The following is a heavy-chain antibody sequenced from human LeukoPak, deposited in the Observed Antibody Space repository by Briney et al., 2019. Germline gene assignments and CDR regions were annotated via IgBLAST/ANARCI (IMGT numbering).Heavy chain of an antibody. J-gene: IGHJ4*02. Sequence: PGGSLRLSCAASGFTFSSYSMNWVRQAPGKGLEWVSSISSSSYIYYADPVKGRFTISRDNAKNSLYLQMNSLRAEDTAVYYCARDRKGGFDYWGQGTLVTVSS. CDR3: ARDRKGGFDY. CDR2: ISSSSYI. CDR1: GFTFSSYS. V-gene: IGHV3-21*01. D-gene: IGHD1-14*01.